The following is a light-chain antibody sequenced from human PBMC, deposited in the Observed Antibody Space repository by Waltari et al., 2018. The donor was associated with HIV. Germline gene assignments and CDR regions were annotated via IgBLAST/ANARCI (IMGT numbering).Light chain of an antibody. CDR2: KAS. V-gene: IGKV1-5*03. J-gene: IGKJ1*01. CDR3: KQYNSWT. CDR1: QSISSW. Sequence: DIQMTQSPSTLSASVGDRVTITCRASQSISSWLAWYQQKPGKAPKLLIYKASSLESGVPSRLRGSGSGTEFTLTISSLQPDDFATYYCKQYNSWTFGQGTKVEIK.